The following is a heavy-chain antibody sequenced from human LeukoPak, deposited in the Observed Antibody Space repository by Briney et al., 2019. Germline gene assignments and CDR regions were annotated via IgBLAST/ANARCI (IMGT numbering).Heavy chain of an antibody. J-gene: IGHJ4*02. D-gene: IGHD5-24*01. Sequence: SETLSLTCTVSGGSISSYYWSWIRQPPGKGLEWIGYIYYSGSTNYNPSLKSRVTISVDTSKNQFSLKPSSVTAADTAVYYCAREEVVDGYKFLDYWGQGTLVTVSS. CDR3: AREEVVDGYKFLDY. CDR1: GGSISSYY. V-gene: IGHV4-59*01. CDR2: IYYSGST.